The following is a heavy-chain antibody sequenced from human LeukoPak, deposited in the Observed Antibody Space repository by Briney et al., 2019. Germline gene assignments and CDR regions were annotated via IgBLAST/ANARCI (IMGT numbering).Heavy chain of an antibody. CDR3: ARDRELVNYFDY. Sequence: SETLSLTCAVYGGSFSGYYWSWIRQPPGKGLEWIGYIYHSGSTYYNPSLKSRVTISVDRSKNQFSLKLSSVTAADTAVYYCARDRELVNYFDYWGQGTLVTVSS. J-gene: IGHJ4*02. CDR2: IYHSGST. V-gene: IGHV4-34*01. D-gene: IGHD6-6*01. CDR1: GGSFSGYY.